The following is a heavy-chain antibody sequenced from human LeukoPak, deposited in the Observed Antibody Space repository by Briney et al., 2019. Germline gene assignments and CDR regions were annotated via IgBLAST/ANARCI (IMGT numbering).Heavy chain of an antibody. D-gene: IGHD6-19*01. CDR3: AKDRMIAVAGKIFDY. CDR2: ISGSGGST. J-gene: IGHJ4*02. V-gene: IGHV3-23*01. Sequence: GGSLRLSCAASGFIFSSYALSWVHQAPGKGLEWVSSISGSGGSTYYADSVKGRFTISRDNSKNTLYLQMNSLRPEDTAVYYCAKDRMIAVAGKIFDYWGQGTLVTVSS. CDR1: GFIFSSYA.